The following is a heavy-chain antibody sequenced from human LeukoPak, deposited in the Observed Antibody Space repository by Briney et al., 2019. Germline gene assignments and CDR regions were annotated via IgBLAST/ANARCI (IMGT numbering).Heavy chain of an antibody. J-gene: IGHJ4*02. V-gene: IGHV4-39*07. D-gene: IGHD6-19*01. Sequence: SETLSLTCTVSGGSISSTSYYWGWIRQPPGKGLEWIGSGSTYYNPSLKSRVTISVDTSKNQFSLRLSSVTAADTAVYYCARYYSSGSIDYWGQGTLVTVSS. CDR2: GST. CDR3: ARYYSSGSIDY. CDR1: GGSISSTSYY.